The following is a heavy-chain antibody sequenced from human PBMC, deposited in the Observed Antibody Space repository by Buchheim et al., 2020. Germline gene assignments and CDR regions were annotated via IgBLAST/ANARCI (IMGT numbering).Heavy chain of an antibody. CDR3: SKDRNIWLHGMDV. J-gene: IGHJ6*02. CDR2: NNTANGDT. V-gene: IGHV1-3*04. D-gene: IGHD3-10*01. Sequence: VKKPGASVKVSCKAFGYTFSTYAMHWVRQAPGQRLEWMGWNNTANGDTRYSQRFRGRVTITKDTSSSTAYMELSSLTSEDTAVYYCSKDRNIWLHGMDVWGQGTT. CDR1: GYTFSTYA.